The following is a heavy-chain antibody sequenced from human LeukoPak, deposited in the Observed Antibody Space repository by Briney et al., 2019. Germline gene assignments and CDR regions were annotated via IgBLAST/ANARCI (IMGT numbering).Heavy chain of an antibody. V-gene: IGHV3-21*04. CDR1: GFTFSSYS. CDR3: ATRITMVRGVISEPDY. J-gene: IGHJ4*02. Sequence: PGGSLRLSCAASGFTFSSYSVNWVRQAPGKGLEWVSSISSSSSYIYYADSVKGRFTISRDNAKNSPYLQMNSLRAEDTALYYCATRITMVRGVISEPDYWGQGTLVTVSS. CDR2: ISSSSSYI. D-gene: IGHD3-10*01.